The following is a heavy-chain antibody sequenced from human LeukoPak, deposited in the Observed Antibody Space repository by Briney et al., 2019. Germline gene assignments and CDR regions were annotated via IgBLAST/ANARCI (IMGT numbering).Heavy chain of an antibody. V-gene: IGHV4-34*01. Sequence: SETLSLTCAVYGGSFSGYYWSWIRQPPGQGLEWIGEINHSGSTNYNPSLKSRVTISVDTSKNQFSLKLSSVTAADTAVYYCARGRGWLVERWGQGTLVTVSS. CDR2: INHSGST. D-gene: IGHD6-19*01. CDR1: GGSFSGYY. CDR3: ARGRGWLVER. J-gene: IGHJ4*02.